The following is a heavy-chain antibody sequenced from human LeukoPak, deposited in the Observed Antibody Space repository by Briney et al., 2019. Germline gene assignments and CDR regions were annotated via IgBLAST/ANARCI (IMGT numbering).Heavy chain of an antibody. D-gene: IGHD6-6*01. CDR3: GRGGPFPSGSSSREYYLDY. J-gene: IGHJ4*02. V-gene: IGHV1-18*01. CDR2: RSIYNGNT. Sequence: ASVKVSCKASGYDFINYGTSWLRQAPGQGLEWMGWRSIYNGNTNYKLQGRVTMTIDTSTSTAYMEVRSLRSDDTAVYYCGRGGPFPSGSSSREYYLDYWGQGTLVIVSS. CDR1: GYDFINYG.